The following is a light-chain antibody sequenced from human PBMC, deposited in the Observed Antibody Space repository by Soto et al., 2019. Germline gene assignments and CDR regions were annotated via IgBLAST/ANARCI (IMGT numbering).Light chain of an antibody. CDR3: QQYYSVPRT. Sequence: DIVMTQSPDSLAVSLGERATINCKSSQSVLHSSNNKNYLAWYQQKPGQPPQLLIFWASTRESGVPDRFSGSGSGTDFTLTISSLQAEDVAVYYCQQYYSVPRTFGRGTKVEIK. CDR2: WAS. V-gene: IGKV4-1*01. J-gene: IGKJ1*01. CDR1: QSVLHSSNNKNY.